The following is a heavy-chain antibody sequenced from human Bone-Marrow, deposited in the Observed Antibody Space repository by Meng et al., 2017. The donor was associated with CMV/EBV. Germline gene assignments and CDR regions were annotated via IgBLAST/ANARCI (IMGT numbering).Heavy chain of an antibody. D-gene: IGHD2-2*02. Sequence: GESLKISCAASGFTFNNYAMHWVRQAPGKGLEWLALISYEGNNAHYADSVKGRFTISRDNAKNSLYLQMNSLRAEDTAVYYCAIRDYCSSTSCYKDYYYYGMDVWGQGTTVTVSS. V-gene: IGHV3-30-3*01. CDR3: AIRDYCSSTSCYKDYYYYGMDV. J-gene: IGHJ6*02. CDR1: GFTFNNYA. CDR2: ISYEGNNA.